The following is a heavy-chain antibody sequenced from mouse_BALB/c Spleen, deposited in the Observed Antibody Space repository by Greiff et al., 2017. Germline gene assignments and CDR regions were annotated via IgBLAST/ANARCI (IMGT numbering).Heavy chain of an antibody. D-gene: IGHD2-14*01. CDR1: GFTFSDYY. J-gene: IGHJ2*01. CDR3: ARGGIGTNYFDY. Sequence: EVQLVESGGGLVKPGGSLKLSCAASGFTFSDYYMYWVRQTPEKRLEWVATISDGGSYTYYPDSVKGRFTISRDNAKNNLYLQMSSLKSEDTAMYYCARGGIGTNYFDYWGQGTTLTVSS. CDR2: ISDGGSYT. V-gene: IGHV5-4*02.